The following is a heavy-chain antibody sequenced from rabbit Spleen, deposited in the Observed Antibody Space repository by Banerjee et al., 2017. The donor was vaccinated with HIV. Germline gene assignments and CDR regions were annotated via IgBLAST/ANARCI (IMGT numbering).Heavy chain of an antibody. CDR2: AYAGSSGST. CDR1: GFSFNSGYD. J-gene: IGHJ4*01. V-gene: IGHV1S40*01. D-gene: IGHD4-1*01. CDR3: ARDLAGVIGWNFNL. Sequence: QSLEESGGGLVKPGASLTLTCKASGFSFNSGYDMCWVRQAPGKGLEWVACAYAGSSGSTYSATWAKGRFTISRTSSTTVTLRMTSLTAADTATYFCARDLAGVIGWNFNLWGQGTLVTVS.